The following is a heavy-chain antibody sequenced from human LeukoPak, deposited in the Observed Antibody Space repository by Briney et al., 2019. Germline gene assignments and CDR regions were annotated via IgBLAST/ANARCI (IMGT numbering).Heavy chain of an antibody. CDR3: ARLGGYSYALVDYYYYYGMDV. D-gene: IGHD5-18*01. CDR1: GYSFTSYW. V-gene: IGHV5-51*01. Sequence: GVALQISFQGSGYSFTSYWIGWVRPMPGKGREWMGIIYPGDSDTRYSPSFQGQVTISADKSISTAYLQWSSLKASDTAMYYCARLGGYSYALVDYYYYYGMDVWGQGTTVTVSS. CDR2: IYPGDSDT. J-gene: IGHJ6*02.